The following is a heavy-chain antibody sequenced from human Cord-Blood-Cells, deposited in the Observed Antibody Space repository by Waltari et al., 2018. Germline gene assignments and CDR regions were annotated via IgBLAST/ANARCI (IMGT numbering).Heavy chain of an antibody. Sequence: QVQLQESGPGLVKPSDTLSLTCTVSGGSISSYYWSWIRQPPGKGLEWIGYLYYSGSTNYNPSLKSRVTISVDTSKNQFSLKLSSVTAADTAVYYCARGGGYCSSTSCYAFDIWGQGTMVTVSS. CDR2: LYYSGST. CDR3: ARGGGYCSSTSCYAFDI. J-gene: IGHJ3*02. D-gene: IGHD2-2*01. V-gene: IGHV4-59*01. CDR1: GGSISSYY.